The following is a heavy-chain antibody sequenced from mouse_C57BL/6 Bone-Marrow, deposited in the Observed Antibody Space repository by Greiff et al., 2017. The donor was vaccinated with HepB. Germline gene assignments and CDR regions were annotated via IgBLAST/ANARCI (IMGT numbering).Heavy chain of an antibody. Sequence: VQLKQSGPELVKPGASVKISCKASGYSFTGYYMNWVKQSPEKSLEWIGEINPSTGGTTYNQKFKAKATLTVDKSSSTAYMQLKSLTSEDSAVYYCARNKWLRFAYWGQGTLVTVSA. CDR1: GYSFTGYY. CDR2: INPSTGGT. D-gene: IGHD2-2*01. J-gene: IGHJ3*01. V-gene: IGHV1-42*01. CDR3: ARNKWLRFAY.